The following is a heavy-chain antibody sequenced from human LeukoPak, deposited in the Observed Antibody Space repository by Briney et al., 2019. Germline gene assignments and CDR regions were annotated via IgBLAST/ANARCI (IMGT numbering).Heavy chain of an antibody. CDR3: PTLVLGE. CDR2: ISYDGSNK. Sequence: GGSLRLSCAASGFTFGSYGMHRVRQAPGKGLEWVAVISYDGSNKCYADSVKGRFTISRDNSKNTLYLQMNSLRAEDTAVYCAPTLVLGEWGQGTLVTVSS. J-gene: IGHJ4*02. V-gene: IGHV3-30*03. D-gene: IGHD2-8*01. CDR1: GFTFGSYG.